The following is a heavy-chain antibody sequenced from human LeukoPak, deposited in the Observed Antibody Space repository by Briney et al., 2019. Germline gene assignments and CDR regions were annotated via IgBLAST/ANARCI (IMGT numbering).Heavy chain of an antibody. J-gene: IGHJ4*02. D-gene: IGHD1-26*01. Sequence: SETLSLTCDVSGGSISTTNWWTWVRQPPGKGLEWIGEIHYGGSATYNPSLNSRVSISLDKSKNQFSLKLTSVTAADTAVYYCARPAPSGYVDYWGQGTLVTVSS. V-gene: IGHV4-4*02. CDR2: IHYGGSA. CDR1: GGSISTTNW. CDR3: ARPAPSGYVDY.